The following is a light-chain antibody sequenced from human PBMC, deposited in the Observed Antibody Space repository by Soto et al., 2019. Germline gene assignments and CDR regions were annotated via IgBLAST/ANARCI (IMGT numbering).Light chain of an antibody. V-gene: IGLV2-23*01. CDR1: SSDVGSYNF. CDR2: EAS. J-gene: IGLJ1*01. Sequence: QSALTQPASVSGSPGQSITISCTGTSSDVGSYNFVSWYQQHPGKAPKLMIYEASKRPSGVSNRFSGSKSGNTASLTISGLQPEDEADYYCCSYAGSITYVFGAGTKLTVL. CDR3: CSYAGSITYV.